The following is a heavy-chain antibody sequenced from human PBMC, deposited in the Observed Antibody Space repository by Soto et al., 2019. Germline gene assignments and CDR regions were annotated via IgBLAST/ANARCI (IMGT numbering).Heavy chain of an antibody. V-gene: IGHV3-7*01. CDR2: VSPNGSSM. CDR1: GFTFSSPW. D-gene: IGHD1-26*01. CDR3: ARGYAGWAAFDT. J-gene: IGHJ3*02. Sequence: GGSLRLSCAGSGFTFSSPWMSWVRQAPGKGLEWVANVSPNGSSMSYVDSVKGRFTISRDNAKNLLYLQMNSLRAEDTAVYYCARGYAGWAAFDTWGQGTMVTVSS.